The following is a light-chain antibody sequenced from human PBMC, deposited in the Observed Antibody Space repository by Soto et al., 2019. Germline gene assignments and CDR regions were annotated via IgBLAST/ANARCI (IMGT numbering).Light chain of an antibody. CDR3: QQSYSTPWP. J-gene: IGKJ1*01. Sequence: DIQMTQSPSSLSASVGDRVTITCRASQSISSYLNWYQQKPGKAPKLLIYAASNLQSGVPSRFSGSGSGTDFTLTISSLQPEDFATYYCQQSYSTPWPFGQGTKVEIK. CDR2: AAS. CDR1: QSISSY. V-gene: IGKV1-39*01.